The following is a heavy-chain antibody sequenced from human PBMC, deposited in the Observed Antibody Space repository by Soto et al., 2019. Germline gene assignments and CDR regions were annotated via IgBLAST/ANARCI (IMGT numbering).Heavy chain of an antibody. CDR2: ISSSGGSI. Sequence: QVQLVESGGGLVKPGGSLRLSCAASGFSFSDYYMTWIRQAPGKGLEWVSHISSSGGSIYYADSVKGRFTISRDNAQNSLYRKMNSRGAEDTAVYYCARRASTGRHFEYWGQGTLVTVPS. J-gene: IGHJ4*02. V-gene: IGHV3-11*01. D-gene: IGHD1-1*01. CDR1: GFSFSDYY. CDR3: ARRASTGRHFEY.